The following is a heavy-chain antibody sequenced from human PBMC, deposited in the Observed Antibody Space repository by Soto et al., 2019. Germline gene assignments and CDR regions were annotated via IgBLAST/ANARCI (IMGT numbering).Heavy chain of an antibody. CDR3: AKFYGVKSAHTYTIDP. D-gene: IGHD4-17*01. J-gene: IGHJ5*02. CDR2: INTSGGST. V-gene: IGHV3-23*01. CDR1: GFTFSTYA. Sequence: EVQLLESGGDLVQPGGSLRLSCAASGFTFSTYAMSWVRQAPGKGLEWVSTINTSGGSTYYADSVKGRFTISRDNSKNTLYLQMNSLRPEDTAVYYCAKFYGVKSAHTYTIDPWGQGTLVTVSS.